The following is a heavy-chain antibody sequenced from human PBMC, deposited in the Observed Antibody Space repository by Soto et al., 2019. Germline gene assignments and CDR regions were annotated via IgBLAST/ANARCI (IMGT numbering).Heavy chain of an antibody. CDR2: ISSSSSYI. CDR3: ARPGGSGSRDYYYGMDV. Sequence: GGSLRLSCAASRFTFSSYSMNWVRQAPGKGLEWVSSISSSSSYIYYADSVKGRFTISRDNAKNSLYLQMNSLRAEDTAVYYCARPGGSGSRDYYYGMDVWGQGTTVTVSS. D-gene: IGHD3-10*01. J-gene: IGHJ6*02. V-gene: IGHV3-21*01. CDR1: RFTFSSYS.